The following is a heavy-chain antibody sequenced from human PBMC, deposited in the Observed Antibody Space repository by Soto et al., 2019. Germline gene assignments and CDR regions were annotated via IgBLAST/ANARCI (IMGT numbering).Heavy chain of an antibody. J-gene: IGHJ6*02. CDR1: GYSISSGYY. CDR3: ATNKHSIKIFRGWPGDYYGMDV. D-gene: IGHD3-3*01. Sequence: SETLSLTCAVSGYSISSGYYWGWIRQPPGKGLEWIGSIYHSGSTYYNPSLKSRVTISVDTSKNQFSLKLSSVTAADTAVYYCATNKHSIKIFRGWPGDYYGMDVWGQGTTVT. V-gene: IGHV4-38-2*01. CDR2: IYHSGST.